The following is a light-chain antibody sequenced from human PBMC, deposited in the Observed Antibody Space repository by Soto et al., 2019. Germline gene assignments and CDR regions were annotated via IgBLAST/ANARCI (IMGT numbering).Light chain of an antibody. CDR2: EVN. J-gene: IGLJ1*01. V-gene: IGLV2-8*01. Sequence: QYALTQPPAASWSPGRSVAIACTGTSSDVGGYNYVSWYQQHPGKAPKLMIYEVNKRPSGVPDRFSGSKSGNTASLTVSGLQAEDEADYYCSSYAGSSNVFGTGTKVTVL. CDR3: SSYAGSSNV. CDR1: SSDVGGYNY.